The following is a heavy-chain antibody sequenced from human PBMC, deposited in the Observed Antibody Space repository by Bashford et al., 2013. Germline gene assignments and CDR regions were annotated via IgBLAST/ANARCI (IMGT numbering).Heavy chain of an antibody. Sequence: GGSLRLSCAASGFTFSSYAMSWVRQAPGKGLEWVSAISGSGGSTYYADSVKGRFTISRDNSKNTLYLQMNSLRAEDTAVYYCAKYSRGYSYGSHYYYGMDVWGQGTTVTVSS. CDR2: ISGSGGST. D-gene: IGHD5-18*01. CDR3: AKYSRGYSYGSHYYYGMDV. V-gene: IGHV3-23*01. J-gene: IGHJ6*02. CDR1: GFTFSSYA.